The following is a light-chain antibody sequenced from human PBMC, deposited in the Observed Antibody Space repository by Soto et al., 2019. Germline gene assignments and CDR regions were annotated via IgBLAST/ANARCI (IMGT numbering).Light chain of an antibody. CDR3: ATWDDSLHGYV. CDR1: NSNIGSNK. Sequence: LTQPPSASGTPGQRVTISCSGSNSNIGSNKVNWYQQLPGTAPKLLIYTSNQRPSGVPDRFSGSKSGTSASLAISGLQSEDEADYYCATWDDSLHGYVFGTGTKVTV. CDR2: TSN. J-gene: IGLJ1*01. V-gene: IGLV1-44*01.